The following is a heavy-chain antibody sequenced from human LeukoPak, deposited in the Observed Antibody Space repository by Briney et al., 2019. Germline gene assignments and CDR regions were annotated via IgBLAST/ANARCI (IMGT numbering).Heavy chain of an antibody. Sequence: ASVNVSCKASGYTFTGYYMHWVRQAPGQGLEWMGWINPNSGGTNYAQKFQDRVTMTRDTPINTAYMELSRLRSDDTAVYYCARGAGYYHSSGPLGWFDPWGQGTLVTVSS. CDR3: ARGAGYYHSSGPLGWFDP. J-gene: IGHJ5*02. CDR1: GYTFTGYY. CDR2: INPNSGGT. V-gene: IGHV1-2*02. D-gene: IGHD3-22*01.